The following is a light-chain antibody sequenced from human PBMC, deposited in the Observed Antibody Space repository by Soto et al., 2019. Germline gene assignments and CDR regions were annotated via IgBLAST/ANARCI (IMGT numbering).Light chain of an antibody. CDR1: SSDVGGYNY. Sequence: QSALTQPRSVSGSPGQSVTISCTGTSSDVGGYNYVSWYQQYPGKAPKVMIYAVTKRPSGVPDRISGSKSGNTASLTISGLQAEDEADYYGCSYAGSYTHYVFGTGTKLTVL. CDR2: AVT. V-gene: IGLV2-11*01. CDR3: CSYAGSYTHYV. J-gene: IGLJ1*01.